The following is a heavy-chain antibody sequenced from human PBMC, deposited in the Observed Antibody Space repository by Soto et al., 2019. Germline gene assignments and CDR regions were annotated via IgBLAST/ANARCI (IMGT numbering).Heavy chain of an antibody. V-gene: IGHV1-18*01. CDR3: ARADDYGDYLDDAFDI. Sequence: QVQLVQSGAEVKKPGASVKVSCKASGYTFTSYGISWVRQAPGQGLEWMGWISAYNGNTNYAQKLQGRVTMTTDTSTSTAYMELRSLRSDDTALYYCARADDYGDYLDDAFDIWGQGTMVTVSS. CDR1: GYTFTSYG. J-gene: IGHJ3*02. CDR2: ISAYNGNT. D-gene: IGHD4-17*01.